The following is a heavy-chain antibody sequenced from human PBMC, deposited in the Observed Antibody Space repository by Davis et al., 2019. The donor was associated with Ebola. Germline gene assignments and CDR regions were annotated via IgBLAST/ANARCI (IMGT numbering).Heavy chain of an antibody. CDR3: ARDPPYDQGYDY. CDR1: GDSVSSNTAA. J-gene: IGHJ4*02. CDR2: TYYRSKWFV. Sequence: SQTLSLTCAISGDSVSSNTAAWNWIRQSPSRGLEWLGRTYYRSKWFVDYAVSVKSRMTINSDTSKSQFSLQLTSVTPEDTAVYYCARDPPYDQGYDYWGQGTLVTVSS. D-gene: IGHD3-22*01. V-gene: IGHV6-1*01.